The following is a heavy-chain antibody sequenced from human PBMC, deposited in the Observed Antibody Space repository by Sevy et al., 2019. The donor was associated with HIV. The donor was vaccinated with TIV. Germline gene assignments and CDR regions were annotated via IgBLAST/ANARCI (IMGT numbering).Heavy chain of an antibody. J-gene: IGHJ4*02. V-gene: IGHV4-38-2*02. CDR2: IYHSGST. D-gene: IGHD2-15*01. CDR1: GYSISSGYY. CDR3: ARAGWDIVVVVAVMYYFDY. Sequence: SETLSLTCTVSGYSISSGYYWGWIRQPPGKGLEWIGSIYHSGSTYYNASLKSRVTISVDTSKNQFSLKLSSVTAADTAVYYCARAGWDIVVVVAVMYYFDYWGQGTLVTVSS.